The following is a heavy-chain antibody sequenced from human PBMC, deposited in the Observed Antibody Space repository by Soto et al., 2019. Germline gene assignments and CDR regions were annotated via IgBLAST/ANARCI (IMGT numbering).Heavy chain of an antibody. Sequence: SETLSLTCTVSGDSISSGDYYWTWIRQFPGRGLEWIGHISKNGFPYYSQSLKSRLSITIDMSKNQFSLQMISVTAADADVYYCARDSTRYCSDGSCYFKEVWGRGTTVTVS. J-gene: IGHJ6*02. D-gene: IGHD2-15*01. V-gene: IGHV4-31*03. CDR3: ARDSTRYCSDGSCYFKEV. CDR2: ISKNGFP. CDR1: GDSISSGDYY.